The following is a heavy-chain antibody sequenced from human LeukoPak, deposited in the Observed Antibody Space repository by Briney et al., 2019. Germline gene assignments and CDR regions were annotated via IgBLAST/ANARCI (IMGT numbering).Heavy chain of an antibody. CDR2: IRYDGSNK. Sequence: QTGGSLRLSCAASGFTFSSYGMHWVRQAPGKGLEWVAFIRYDGSNKYYADSVKGRFTISRDNSKNTLYLQMNSLRAEDTAVYYCAKDRIAVAGFIDYWGQGTLVTVSS. V-gene: IGHV3-30*02. CDR1: GFTFSSYG. CDR3: AKDRIAVAGFIDY. J-gene: IGHJ4*02. D-gene: IGHD6-19*01.